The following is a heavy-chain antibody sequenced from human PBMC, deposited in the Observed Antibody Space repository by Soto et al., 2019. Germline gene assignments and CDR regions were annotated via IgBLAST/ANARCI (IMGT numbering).Heavy chain of an antibody. V-gene: IGHV3-74*01. D-gene: IGHD6-6*01. CDR2: INSDGSST. Sequence: EVQLVESGGGLVQPGGSLRLSCAASGFTFSSYWMHWVRQAPGKGLVWVSRINSDGSSTSYADSVKGRFTISRDNAKHTLYLQMNSLRAEDTAVYYCKCSSSSGIDYWGQGTLVTVSS. CDR3: KCSSSSGIDY. CDR1: GFTFSSYW. J-gene: IGHJ4*02.